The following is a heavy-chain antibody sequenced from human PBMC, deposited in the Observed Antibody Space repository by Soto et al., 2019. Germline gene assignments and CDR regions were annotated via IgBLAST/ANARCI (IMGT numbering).Heavy chain of an antibody. CDR2: ISGNSGSI. D-gene: IGHD3-10*01. CDR3: AKDDLINKVRGVIKPYYGMDV. V-gene: IGHV3-9*01. CDR1: GFTFDDYA. J-gene: IGHJ6*02. Sequence: EVQLVESGGGLVQPGRSLRLSCAASGFTFDDYAMHWVRRAPGKGLEGVSGISGNSGSIGYADSGKGRFTISRDNAKNFVHLQMNSLRAGDTALYYCAKDDLINKVRGVIKPYYGMDVWGQGTTVTVSS.